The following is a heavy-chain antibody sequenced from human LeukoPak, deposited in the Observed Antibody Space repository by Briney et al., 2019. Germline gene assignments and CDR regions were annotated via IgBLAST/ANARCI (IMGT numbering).Heavy chain of an antibody. V-gene: IGHV1-46*01. CDR1: GYSFTSHY. D-gene: IGHD4-23*01. Sequence: GASVRVSCKASGYSFTSHYMHWVRQAPGQGLEWMGLINPRGTSTIYAEKFQGRIIITRDISTTTDYMELSSLKSDDTAVYYCARDNSIHERGWWFAPWGQGTLVIVSS. J-gene: IGHJ5*02. CDR2: INPRGTST. CDR3: ARDNSIHERGWWFAP.